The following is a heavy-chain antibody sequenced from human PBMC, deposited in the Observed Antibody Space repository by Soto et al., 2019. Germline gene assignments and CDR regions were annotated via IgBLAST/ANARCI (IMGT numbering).Heavy chain of an antibody. Sequence: SETLSLTCAVYGGSFSGYYWSWIRQPPGKGLEWIGEINHSGSTNYNPSLKSRVTISVDTSKNQFSLKLSSVTAADTAVYYCARTSGSYYNVRFDPWGQGTLVTVSS. J-gene: IGHJ5*02. CDR1: GGSFSGYY. V-gene: IGHV4-34*01. CDR2: INHSGST. D-gene: IGHD3-10*01. CDR3: ARTSGSYYNVRFDP.